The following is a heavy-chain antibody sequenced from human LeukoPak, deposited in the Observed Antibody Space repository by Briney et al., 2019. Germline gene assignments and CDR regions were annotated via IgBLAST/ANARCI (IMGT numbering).Heavy chain of an antibody. CDR2: IFYTGST. Sequence: PSETLSLPCTVSGYSISRGYYWGWIRQPPGKGLEWLGSIFYTGSTNYHPSLKSRVTISLDTSKNQFSLKLSSVTAADTAVYYCARDSRYYYDSTWFDPWGQGTLVTVSS. D-gene: IGHD3-22*01. J-gene: IGHJ5*02. CDR3: ARDSRYYYDSTWFDP. CDR1: GYSISRGYY. V-gene: IGHV4-61*01.